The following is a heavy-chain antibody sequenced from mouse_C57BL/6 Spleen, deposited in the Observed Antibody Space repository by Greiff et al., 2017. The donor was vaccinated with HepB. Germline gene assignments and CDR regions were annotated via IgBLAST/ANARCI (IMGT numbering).Heavy chain of an antibody. CDR3: ARHYQGAMDY. V-gene: IGHV1-69*01. Sequence: QVQLQQPGAELVMPGASVKLSCKASGYTFTSYWMHWVKQRPGQGLEWIGEIDPSDSYTNYNQKFKGKSTLTVDKSSSTAYMQLSSLTSEDSAVYYCARHYQGAMDYWGQGTSVTVSS. J-gene: IGHJ4*01. CDR1: GYTFTSYW. D-gene: IGHD1-2*01. CDR2: IDPSDSYT.